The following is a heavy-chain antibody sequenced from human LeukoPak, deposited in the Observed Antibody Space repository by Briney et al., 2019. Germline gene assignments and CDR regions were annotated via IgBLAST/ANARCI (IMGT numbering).Heavy chain of an antibody. D-gene: IGHD3-3*01. CDR1: GGSISGSTYY. V-gene: IGHV4-39*07. CDR3: ARYYDFWSGHFDY. CDR2: IYHSGST. J-gene: IGHJ4*02. Sequence: SETLSLTCTVSGGSISGSTYYWGWIRQPPGKGLEWIGSIYHSGSTYYNPSLKSRVTISVDTSKNQFSLKLSSVTAADTAVYYCARYYDFWSGHFDYWGQGTLVTVSS.